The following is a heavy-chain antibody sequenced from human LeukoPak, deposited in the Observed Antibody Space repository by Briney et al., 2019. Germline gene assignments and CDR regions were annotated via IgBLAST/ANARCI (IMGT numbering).Heavy chain of an antibody. V-gene: IGHV4-39*01. D-gene: IGHD6-13*01. Sequence: SETLSLTCTVSDGSISSNSYYWGWIRQPPGKGLEWIGSISYSGRTYYNPSLESRVTISVDASKNQFSLQLNSVTPEDTAVYYCARGSSSNSWYFDYWGQGTLVTVSS. CDR3: ARGSSSNSWYFDY. CDR1: DGSISSNSYY. J-gene: IGHJ4*02. CDR2: ISYSGRT.